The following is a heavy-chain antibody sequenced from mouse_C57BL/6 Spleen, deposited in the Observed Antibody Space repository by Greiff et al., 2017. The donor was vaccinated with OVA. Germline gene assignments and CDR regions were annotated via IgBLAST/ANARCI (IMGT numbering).Heavy chain of an antibody. V-gene: IGHV1-15*01. CDR1: GYTFTDYE. J-gene: IGHJ3*01. Sequence: QVQLKESGAELVRPGASVTLSCKASGYTFTDYEMHWVKQTPVHGLEWIGAIDPETGGTAYNQKFKGKAILTADKSSSTAYMELRSLTSEDSAVYYCTDYEYDGAWFAYWGQGTLVTVSA. CDR2: IDPETGGT. CDR3: TDYEYDGAWFAY. D-gene: IGHD2-4*01.